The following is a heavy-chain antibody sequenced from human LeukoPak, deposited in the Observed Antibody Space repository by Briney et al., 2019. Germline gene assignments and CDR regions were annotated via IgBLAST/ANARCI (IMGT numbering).Heavy chain of an antibody. CDR1: GGSISSYY. CDR3: TIYSNWFDP. V-gene: IGHV4-4*07. CDR2: IYTSGST. Sequence: PSETLSLTCTVSGGSISSYYWSWIRQPAGKGLEWIGRIYTSGSTNYNPSLKSRVTTSVDRSKNQFSLKLTSVTAADTAVYYCTIYSNWFDPWGQGTLVTVSS. J-gene: IGHJ5*02. D-gene: IGHD2-15*01.